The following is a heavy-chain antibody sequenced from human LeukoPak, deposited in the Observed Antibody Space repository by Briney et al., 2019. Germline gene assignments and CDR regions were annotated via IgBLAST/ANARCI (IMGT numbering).Heavy chain of an antibody. CDR2: ISSSSTYT. CDR1: GFTFSSYP. D-gene: IGHD1-26*01. CDR3: ARPTYSGSYYWFDY. Sequence: GGSLRLSCAASGFTFSSYPMNWVRQAPGKGLEWVSSISSSSTYTFYADSVKGRFTISRDNSKNTLYLQMNSLRAEDTAVYYCARPTYSGSYYWFDYWGQGTLVTVSS. V-gene: IGHV3-21*01. J-gene: IGHJ4*02.